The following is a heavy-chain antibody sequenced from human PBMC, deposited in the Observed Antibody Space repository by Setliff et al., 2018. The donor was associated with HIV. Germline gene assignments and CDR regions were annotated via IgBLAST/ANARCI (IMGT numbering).Heavy chain of an antibody. D-gene: IGHD6-19*01. CDR2: MNPSGAT. CDR1: GYTLTNYD. Sequence: ASVKVSCKASGYTLTNYDINWVRQATGQGLEWMGWMNPSGATGYAQEFQGRVTMTRDTSISTAYMELSSLRSEDTAVYYCARVGPRNGWYVGDYYDFWGQGSLVTVSS. CDR3: ARVGPRNGWYVGDYYDF. V-gene: IGHV1-8*02. J-gene: IGHJ4*02.